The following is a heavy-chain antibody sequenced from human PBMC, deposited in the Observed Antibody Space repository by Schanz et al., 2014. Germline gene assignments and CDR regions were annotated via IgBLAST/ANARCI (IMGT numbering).Heavy chain of an antibody. CDR3: ARHLVNAYGMDV. CDR2: IHHSGSI. D-gene: IGHD3-3*02. V-gene: IGHV4-34*01. Sequence: QVQLQQWGAGLLKPSETLSLTCAVYGGPFSGYFWSWIRQSPGKGLQWIGEIHHSGSIIYNPSLRSGVAISMDTSKNQFFLKVTSVTAADTAVYYCARHLVNAYGMDVWGQETAVTVSS. CDR1: GGPFSGYF. J-gene: IGHJ6*02.